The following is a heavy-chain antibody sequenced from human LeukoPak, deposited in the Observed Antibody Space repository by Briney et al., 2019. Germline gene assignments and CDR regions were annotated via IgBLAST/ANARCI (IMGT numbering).Heavy chain of an antibody. CDR1: GYTFTAYD. CDR3: ARGRDFLSGYYSRFDS. V-gene: IGHV1-8*02. D-gene: IGHD3-3*01. J-gene: IGHJ4*02. Sequence: ASVKVSCKASGYTFTAYDVNWVRQATGQGLEWMGWMNPNSDNTGYAQKFQGRVTMTRNTSITTAYLELSSQRSEDTAVYYCARGRDFLSGYYSRFDSWGQGTLVTVSS. CDR2: MNPNSDNT.